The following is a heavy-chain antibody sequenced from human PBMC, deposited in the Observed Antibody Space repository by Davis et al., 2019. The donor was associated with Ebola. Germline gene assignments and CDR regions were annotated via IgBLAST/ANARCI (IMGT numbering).Heavy chain of an antibody. V-gene: IGHV3-53*01. CDR3: ALHKGGYSSSFDY. CDR2: IYSGGST. D-gene: IGHD6-13*01. J-gene: IGHJ4*02. Sequence: GESLKISCAASGFTVSSKYMAWVRQAPGKGLEWVSVIYSGGSTYYADSVKGRFTISRDNSKNTLYLQMNSLRAEDTAVYYCALHKGGYSSSFDYWGQGTLVTVSS. CDR1: GFTVSSKY.